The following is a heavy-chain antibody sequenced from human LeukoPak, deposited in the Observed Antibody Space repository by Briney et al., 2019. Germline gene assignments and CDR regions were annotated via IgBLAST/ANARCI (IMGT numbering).Heavy chain of an antibody. CDR3: ARAGGYSYGFDY. D-gene: IGHD5-18*01. CDR2: IIPIFGTA. Sequence: ASVKVSCKASGGTFSSYAISWVRRAPGQGLEWMGRIIPIFGTANYAQKFQGRVTITTDESTSTAYMELSSLRSEDTAVYYCARAGGYSYGFDYWGQGTLVTVSS. CDR1: GGTFSSYA. V-gene: IGHV1-69*05. J-gene: IGHJ4*02.